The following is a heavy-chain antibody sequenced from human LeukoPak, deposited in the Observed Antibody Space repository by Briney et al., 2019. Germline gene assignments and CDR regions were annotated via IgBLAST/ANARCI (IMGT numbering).Heavy chain of an antibody. V-gene: IGHV3-23*01. CDR3: ALQYYWSDARGYFDY. Sequence: GGPLRLPCGASGFTYSFYAMLWARDAREKGGVWVSAISGAGGNTYDADSVKGRFTISRDNSKDTLYLQMNNLKADDTAVYYCALQYYWSDARGYFDYWGQGTLVTVSS. CDR1: GFTYSFYA. D-gene: IGHD1-20*01. J-gene: IGHJ4*02. CDR2: ISGAGGNT.